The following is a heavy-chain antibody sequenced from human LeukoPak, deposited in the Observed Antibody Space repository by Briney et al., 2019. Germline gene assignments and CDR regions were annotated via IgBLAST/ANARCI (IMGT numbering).Heavy chain of an antibody. CDR3: ARDYYYDSSGYRIFDY. J-gene: IGHJ4*02. V-gene: IGHV3-66*01. CDR1: GFTVSNNY. D-gene: IGHD3-22*01. CDR2: IYSGGST. Sequence: GGSLRLSCAASGFTVSNNYMNWVRQAPGKGLEWVSVIYSGGSTYYADSVKGRFTISRDNSKNTLYLQMNSMRAEDTAVYYCARDYYYDSSGYRIFDYWGQGTLVTVSS.